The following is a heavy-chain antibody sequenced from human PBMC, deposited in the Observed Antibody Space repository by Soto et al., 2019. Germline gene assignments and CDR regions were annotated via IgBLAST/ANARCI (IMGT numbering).Heavy chain of an antibody. Sequence: QVQLMESGGGVVQPGRSLRLSCAVSGLTFSSHAMHWVRQAPGKGLEWVTLISSDGSNKYYADSVKGRFTTSRDNSKNTMYLQMNSLRVEDTAVYYCARDDEGGSDCDLGYWGQGALVTVSS. D-gene: IGHD1-26*01. CDR2: ISSDGSNK. CDR3: ARDDEGGSDCDLGY. V-gene: IGHV3-30-3*01. CDR1: GLTFSSHA. J-gene: IGHJ4*02.